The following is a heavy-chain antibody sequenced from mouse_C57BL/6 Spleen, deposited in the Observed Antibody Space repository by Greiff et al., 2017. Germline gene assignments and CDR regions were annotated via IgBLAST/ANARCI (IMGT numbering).Heavy chain of an antibody. V-gene: IGHV1-59*01. CDR3: ARWGSSPPYAMDY. CDR1: GYTFTSYW. J-gene: IGHJ4*01. D-gene: IGHD1-1*01. Sequence: VQLQQPGAELVRPGTSVKLSCKASGYTFTSYWMHWVKQRPGQGLEWIGVIDPSDSYTNYNQKFKGKATLTVDTSSSTAYMQLSSLTSEDSAVYYCARWGSSPPYAMDYWGQGTSFTVSS. CDR2: IDPSDSYT.